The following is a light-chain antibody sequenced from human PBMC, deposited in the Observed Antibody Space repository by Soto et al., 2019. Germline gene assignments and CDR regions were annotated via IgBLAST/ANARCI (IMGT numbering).Light chain of an antibody. J-gene: IGLJ1*01. CDR3: AAWDDRLNGYV. Sequence: QSALTQPPSASGTPGQRVTISCSGSSSNIGSNSVNWYQQLPGTAPKLLIYNNNEWPSGVPDRFSGSKSGTSASLAISGLQSEDEADYYCAAWDDRLNGYVFGTGTKLTVL. CDR1: SSNIGSNS. CDR2: NNN. V-gene: IGLV1-44*01.